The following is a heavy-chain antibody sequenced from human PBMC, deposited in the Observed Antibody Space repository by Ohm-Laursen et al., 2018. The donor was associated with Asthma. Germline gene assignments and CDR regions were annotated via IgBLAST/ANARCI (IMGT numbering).Heavy chain of an antibody. J-gene: IGHJ3*02. CDR1: GFTFSTYS. CDR2: ISWNSGSI. CDR3: AIAVADDPAFDI. Sequence: RSLRLSCAASGFTFSTYSMHWVRQAPGKGLEWVSGISWNSGSIGYADSVKGRFTISRDNAKNSLYLQMNSLRAEDTALYYCAIAVADDPAFDIWGQGTMVTVSS. D-gene: IGHD6-19*01. V-gene: IGHV3-9*01.